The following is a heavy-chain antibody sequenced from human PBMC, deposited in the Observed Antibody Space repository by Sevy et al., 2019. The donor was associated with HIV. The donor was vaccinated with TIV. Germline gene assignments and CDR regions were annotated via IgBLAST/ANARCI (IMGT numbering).Heavy chain of an antibody. CDR1: GFTFRSYT. V-gene: IGHV3-21*01. Sequence: GGSLRLSCVASGFTFRSYTMKWVRQAPGKGLECVSSISSSGSYIYYAGSVKGIFTISRDDAKNSLYLQMTTLRAEDAALSYCARVVLYDSRDFAYWGQGTLVTVSS. CDR3: ARVVLYDSRDFAY. CDR2: ISSSGSYI. J-gene: IGHJ4*02. D-gene: IGHD2-2*02.